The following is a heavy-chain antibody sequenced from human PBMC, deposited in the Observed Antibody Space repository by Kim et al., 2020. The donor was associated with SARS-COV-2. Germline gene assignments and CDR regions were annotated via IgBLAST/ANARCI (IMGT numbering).Heavy chain of an antibody. D-gene: IGHD4-17*01. Sequence: QGRVTSTADESTSTAYMELSSLRSEDTAVYYCAREEYGDYEMPVYYFDYWGQGTLVTVSS. V-gene: IGHV1-69*01. J-gene: IGHJ4*02. CDR3: AREEYGDYEMPVYYFDY.